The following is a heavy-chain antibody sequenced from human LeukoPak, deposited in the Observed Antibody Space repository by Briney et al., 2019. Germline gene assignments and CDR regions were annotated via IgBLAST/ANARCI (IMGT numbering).Heavy chain of an antibody. CDR1: GFIFSSYW. V-gene: IGHV3-7*01. Sequence: GGSLLLSCAASGFIFSSYWMSWVRPAPGKGPEGVTKIKEGGSKKSYVVSMKGRFTLCRDNAKKSVSLQMNSLRAEYTVVYYCARDPGYSEFDVWGQGAMVIVSS. CDR2: IKEGGSKK. J-gene: IGHJ3*01. D-gene: IGHD4-11*01. CDR3: ARDPGYSEFDV.